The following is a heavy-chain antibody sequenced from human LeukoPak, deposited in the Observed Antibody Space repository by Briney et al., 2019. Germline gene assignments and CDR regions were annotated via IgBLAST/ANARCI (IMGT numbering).Heavy chain of an antibody. Sequence: GGSLRLSCAASGFTFSTYGMHWVRQAPGKGLEWVAFIRYDGSNKYYADSVKDRFTISRDNSKNTLYLQMNSLRAEDTAVYYCARDEVGATTEFDYWGQGTLVTVSS. V-gene: IGHV3-30*02. J-gene: IGHJ4*02. D-gene: IGHD1-26*01. CDR1: GFTFSTYG. CDR3: ARDEVGATTEFDY. CDR2: IRYDGSNK.